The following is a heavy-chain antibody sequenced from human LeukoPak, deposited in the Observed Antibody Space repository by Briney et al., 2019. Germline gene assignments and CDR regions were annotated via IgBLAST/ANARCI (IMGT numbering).Heavy chain of an antibody. V-gene: IGHV3-48*03. D-gene: IGHD5-24*01. J-gene: IGHJ4*02. CDR2: IGHTGSDI. CDR1: GFTFDDYA. Sequence: GGSLRLSCAASGFTFDDYAMHWVRQAPGKGLEWASYIGHTGSDIYYADSVKGRFTVSRDNARNSLYLQMNSLRVEDTAVYYCARATRNGYDYWGQGTLVTVSS. CDR3: ARATRNGYDY.